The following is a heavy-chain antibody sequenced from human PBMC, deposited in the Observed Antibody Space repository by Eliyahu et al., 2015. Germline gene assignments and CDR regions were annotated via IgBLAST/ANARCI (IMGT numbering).Heavy chain of an antibody. CDR1: GGXISSGDYY. CDR3: ARVGDSSGYYISD. D-gene: IGHD3-22*01. V-gene: IGHV4-30-4*01. Sequence: QVQLQESGPGLVKPSQTLSLXCTXSGGXISSGDYYWSWIRQPPGKGLEWIGYIYYSGSTYYNPSLKSRVTISVDTSKNQFSLKLSSVTAADTAVYYCARVGDSSGYYISDWGQGTLVTVSS. J-gene: IGHJ4*02. CDR2: IYYSGST.